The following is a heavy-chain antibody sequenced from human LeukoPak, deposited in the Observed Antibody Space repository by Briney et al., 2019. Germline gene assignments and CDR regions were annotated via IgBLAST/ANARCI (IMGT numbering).Heavy chain of an antibody. CDR3: AREGTTGWAF. CDR2: IYYSGST. Sequence: SETLSLTCTVSGGSISSHYWSWIRQPPGKGLEWIGYIYYSGSTKYNPSFNSRVTMSVDTSKNQISLKLSSVTAADTAVYFCAREGTTGWAFWGQGTLVTVSS. J-gene: IGHJ4*02. CDR1: GGSISSHY. D-gene: IGHD1-1*01. V-gene: IGHV4-59*11.